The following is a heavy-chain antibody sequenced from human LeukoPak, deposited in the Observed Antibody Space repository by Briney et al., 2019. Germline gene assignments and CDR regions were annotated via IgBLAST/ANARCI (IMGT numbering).Heavy chain of an antibody. CDR3: ARSITFGGVIVRPYVSFDI. J-gene: IGHJ3*02. CDR1: GFTFSSYT. V-gene: IGHV3-21*04. D-gene: IGHD3-16*02. Sequence: GGSLRLSCAASGFTFSSYTMKWVRQAPGKGLEWVSSISSSSSYIYYADSVKGRFTISRDNAKNSLFLQMNSLRAEDTAVYYCARSITFGGVIVRPYVSFDIWGQGTMVTVSS. CDR2: ISSSSSYI.